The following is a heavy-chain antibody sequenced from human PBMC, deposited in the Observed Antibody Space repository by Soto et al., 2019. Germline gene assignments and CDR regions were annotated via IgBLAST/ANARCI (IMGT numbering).Heavy chain of an antibody. V-gene: IGHV1-3*01. J-gene: IGHJ4*02. CDR2: INAGNGNT. D-gene: IGHD2-15*01. CDR1: GYTFTSYA. Sequence: ASVKVSCKASGYTFTSYAMHWVRQAPGQRLEWMGWINAGNGNTKYSQKFQGRVTITRDTSASTAYMELSSLRSEDTAVYYCARGSSLGYCSGGSCYGPNDYWGQGTLVTVSS. CDR3: ARGSSLGYCSGGSCYGPNDY.